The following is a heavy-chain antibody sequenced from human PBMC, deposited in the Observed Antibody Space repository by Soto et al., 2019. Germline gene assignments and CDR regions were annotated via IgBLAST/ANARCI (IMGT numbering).Heavy chain of an antibody. V-gene: IGHV4-34*01. D-gene: IGHD6-19*01. Sequence: QVQLPQWGAGLLRPSETLSLTCAVYGGSFSGYYWSWIRQPPGKGLQWIGKINHIGTINYNPSLKSRVTISVDTSKIQFSLKLSSVTAADTAVYYCARFDSSGWYFDYWGQGNLVIVSS. CDR3: ARFDSSGWYFDY. CDR1: GGSFSGYY. J-gene: IGHJ4*02. CDR2: INHIGTI.